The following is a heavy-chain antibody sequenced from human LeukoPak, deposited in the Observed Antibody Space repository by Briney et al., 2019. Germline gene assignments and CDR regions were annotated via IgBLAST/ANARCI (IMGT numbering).Heavy chain of an antibody. CDR1: GFTFGDYY. CDR2: ISSSGSTI. Sequence: PGGSLRLSCAASGFTFGDYYMSWIRQAPGKGLEWVSYISSSGSTIYYADSVKGRFTISRDNAKNSLYLQMNSLRAEDTAVYYCASRVASSSSDSFDYWGQGTLVTVPS. D-gene: IGHD6-6*01. V-gene: IGHV3-11*01. J-gene: IGHJ4*02. CDR3: ASRVASSSSDSFDY.